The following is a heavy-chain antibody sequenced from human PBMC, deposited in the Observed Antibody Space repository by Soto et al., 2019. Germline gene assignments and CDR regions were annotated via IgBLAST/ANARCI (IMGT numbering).Heavy chain of an antibody. CDR3: ARASHWSSGYYHYYYAMDV. Sequence: PGGSLRLSCAASGSTFSIYWMTWVRQAPGKGLEWVANIKEDGSEKYYVDSVKGRFTISRDNAKNSLYLRMNSLRAEDTAVYYCARASHWSSGYYHYYYAMDVWGQGTTVTVSS. J-gene: IGHJ6*02. D-gene: IGHD3-22*01. CDR2: IKEDGSEK. V-gene: IGHV3-7*01. CDR1: GSTFSIYW.